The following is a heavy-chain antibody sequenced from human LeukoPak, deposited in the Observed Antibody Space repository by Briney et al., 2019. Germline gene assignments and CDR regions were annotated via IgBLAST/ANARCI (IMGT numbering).Heavy chain of an antibody. V-gene: IGHV1-58*01. D-gene: IGHD5-12*01. J-gene: IGHJ4*02. CDR2: IVVGSGNT. CDR1: GFTFTSSV. Sequence: SVKVSCKASGFTFTSSVVQWVRQARGQRLEWIGWIVVGSGNTNYAQKFQERVTITRDMSTSTAFMELSSLRSEDTAVYYCAADGEDGYDSFVVGDRFDYWGQGALVTVSS. CDR3: AADGEDGYDSFVVGDRFDY.